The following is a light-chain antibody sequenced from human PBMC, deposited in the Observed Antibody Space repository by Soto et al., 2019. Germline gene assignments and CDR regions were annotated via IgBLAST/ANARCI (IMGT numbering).Light chain of an antibody. CDR2: GNS. CDR1: SSNIGAGYD. J-gene: IGLJ3*02. V-gene: IGLV1-40*01. Sequence: QSVLTQPPSVSGAPGQRVTISCTESSSNIGAGYDVHWYQQLPGTAPKLLIYGNSNRPSGVPDRFSGSKSGTSASLAITGLQDDDEADYYCQSYDSSLSAWVFGGGTKLTVL. CDR3: QSYDSSLSAWV.